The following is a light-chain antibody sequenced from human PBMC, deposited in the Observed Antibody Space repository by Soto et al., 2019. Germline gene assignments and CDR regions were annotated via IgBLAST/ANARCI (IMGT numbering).Light chain of an antibody. CDR3: QLYNNYST. CDR2: DAS. J-gene: IGKJ1*01. V-gene: IGKV1-5*01. CDR1: QTISDW. Sequence: DIQMIQSAPTVSESVGDRVTKTFRASQTISDWLAWFQLKPGKAPKLLIYDASGLESGVPSRFIVSGSGTEFTLTFSSLQPDDFATYYCQLYNNYSTVGQGTKVEIK.